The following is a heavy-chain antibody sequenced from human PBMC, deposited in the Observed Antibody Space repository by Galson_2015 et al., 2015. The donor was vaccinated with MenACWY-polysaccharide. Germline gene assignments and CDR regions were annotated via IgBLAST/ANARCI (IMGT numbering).Heavy chain of an antibody. CDR3: VRDWWCGRAACYYFDF. Sequence: SLRLSCAASGFALSGYWMSWIRQAPGKGLERVANIKHDGSETYYLDSVKGRFVVSRDNARNSLYLQMSSLRAEDTAVYYCVRDWWCGRAACYYFDFWGQGTLVTVSS. J-gene: IGHJ4*02. CDR2: IKHDGSET. CDR1: GFALSGYW. D-gene: IGHD2-8*02. V-gene: IGHV3-7*01.